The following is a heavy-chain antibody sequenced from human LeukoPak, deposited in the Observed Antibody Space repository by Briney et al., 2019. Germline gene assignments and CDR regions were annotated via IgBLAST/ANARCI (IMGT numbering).Heavy chain of an antibody. Sequence: SQTLSLTCAISGDSVSSNSAAWNWIRQSPSRGLEWLGRTYYRSKWYNDYAVSVKSRITINPDTSKNQFSLQLNSVTPEDTAVYYCTMVRGVTRRNYYYYYMDVWGKGTTVTISS. V-gene: IGHV6-1*01. CDR2: TYYRSKWYN. J-gene: IGHJ6*03. CDR1: GDSVSSNSAA. CDR3: TMVRGVTRRNYYYYYMDV. D-gene: IGHD3-10*01.